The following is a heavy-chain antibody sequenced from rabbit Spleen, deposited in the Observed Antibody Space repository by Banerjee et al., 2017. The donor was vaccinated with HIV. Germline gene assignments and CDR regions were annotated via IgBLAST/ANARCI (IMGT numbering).Heavy chain of an antibody. CDR1: GFSLNSGYD. CDR3: ARDAGTSFSTYGMDL. V-gene: IGHV1S45*01. J-gene: IGHJ6*01. Sequence: QEQLKETGGGLVQPGGSLKLSCKASGFSLNSGYDMCWVRQTPGKGLEWIASIYAGSSSSTYSATWAKGRFTISKTSSTTVTLQMTSLTVADTATYFCARDAGTSFSTYGMDLWGPGTLVTVS. CDR2: IYAGSSSST. D-gene: IGHD8-1*01.